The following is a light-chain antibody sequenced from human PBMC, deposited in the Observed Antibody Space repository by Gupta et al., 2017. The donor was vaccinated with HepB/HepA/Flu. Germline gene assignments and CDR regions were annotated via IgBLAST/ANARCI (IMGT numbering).Light chain of an antibody. V-gene: IGKV3-11*01. Sequence: EIVLTQSPATLSLSPGERATLSCRASQSVSSYLAWYQQKPGQAPRLLIYDASNRATGIPDRFSGSGSGTDFTLTISSREPEDFAVYYCQQRSNWLTFGGGTKVEIK. CDR1: QSVSSY. CDR2: DAS. J-gene: IGKJ4*01. CDR3: QQRSNWLT.